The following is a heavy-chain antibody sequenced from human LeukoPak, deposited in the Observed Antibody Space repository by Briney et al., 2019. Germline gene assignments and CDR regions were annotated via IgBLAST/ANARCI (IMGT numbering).Heavy chain of an antibody. J-gene: IGHJ4*02. V-gene: IGHV3-33*01. CDR1: GFTFSSYG. CDR3: VIGRPHFDY. Sequence: GRSLRLSCAASGFTFSSYGMHWVRQAPGKGLEWVAVIWYDGSNKYYADSVKGRFTISRDNSKNTLYLQMNSLRVEDTAVYYCVIGRPHFDYWGQGTLVTVSS. CDR2: IWYDGSNK.